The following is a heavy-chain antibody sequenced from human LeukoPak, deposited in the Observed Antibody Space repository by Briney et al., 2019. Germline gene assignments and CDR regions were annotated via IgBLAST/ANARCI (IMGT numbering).Heavy chain of an antibody. J-gene: IGHJ4*02. D-gene: IGHD5-18*01. CDR1: GYTFTGYH. CDR3: AREGGTAMVDFDY. CDR2: ISAYNGNT. V-gene: IGHV1-18*04. Sequence: ASVKVSCKASGYTFTGYHLHWVRQAPGHGLEWMGWISAYNGNTNYAQKLQGRVTMTTDTSTSTAYMELRSLRSDDTAVYYCAREGGTAMVDFDYWGQGTLVTVSS.